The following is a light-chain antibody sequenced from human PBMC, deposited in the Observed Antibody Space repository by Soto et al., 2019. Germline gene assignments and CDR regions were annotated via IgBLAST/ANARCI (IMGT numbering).Light chain of an antibody. V-gene: IGKV3-20*01. J-gene: IGKJ1*01. CDR3: HQYGSSPWT. Sequence: EIVLTQSPGTLSLSPGERATLSCRASQSVSSSYLAWYQQKPGQAPRLLIYGASSRATGIPDRFSGSGSGTDFTLTISRLEPEDFAVYYCHQYGSSPWTFGQGTKVEFK. CDR2: GAS. CDR1: QSVSSSY.